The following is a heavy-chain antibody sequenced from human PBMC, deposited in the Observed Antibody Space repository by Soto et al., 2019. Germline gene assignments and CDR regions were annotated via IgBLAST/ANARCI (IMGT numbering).Heavy chain of an antibody. CDR3: ARDRLYFMLTGPRYYYNSGMAV. D-gene: IGHD3-9*01. CDR1: GGSSSSYY. Sequence: PSETLSLTGTVSGGSSSSYYWSWIRQPPGKGLASVGEINHSGSTNYNPSLKSRVTIPVDTFKNASPLKRSSVTAADPAVYYCARDRLYFMLTGPRYYYNSGMAVGGRGTTVTVS. CDR2: INHSGST. V-gene: IGHV4-34*01. J-gene: IGHJ6*04.